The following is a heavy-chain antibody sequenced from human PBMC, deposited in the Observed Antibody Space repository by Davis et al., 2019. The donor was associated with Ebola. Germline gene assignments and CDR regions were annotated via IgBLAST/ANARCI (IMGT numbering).Heavy chain of an antibody. CDR3: ARDQSGYYYYYYGMDV. D-gene: IGHD6-25*01. V-gene: IGHV1-8*01. CDR2: MNPNSGNT. Sequence: AASVKVSCKASGYTFTSYDINWVRQATGQGLEWMGWMNPNSGNTGYAQKFQGRVTITRDTSASTAYMELSSLRSEDTAVYYCARDQSGYYYYYYGMDVWGQGTTVTVSS. CDR1: GYTFTSYD. J-gene: IGHJ6*02.